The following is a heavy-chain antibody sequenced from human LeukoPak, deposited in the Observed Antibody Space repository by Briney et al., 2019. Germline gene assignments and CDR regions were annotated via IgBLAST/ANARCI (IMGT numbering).Heavy chain of an antibody. J-gene: IGHJ6*03. Sequence: PSETLSLTCTVSGGSISSSSYYWGWIRQPPGKGLEWIGSIYYSGSTYYNPSLKSRVTISVDTSKNQFSLKLSSVTAADTAVYYCARGKWELQGPNYYYYYMDVWGKGTTVTVSS. D-gene: IGHD1-26*01. CDR3: ARGKWELQGPNYYYYYMDV. CDR1: GGSISSSSYY. V-gene: IGHV4-39*07. CDR2: IYYSGST.